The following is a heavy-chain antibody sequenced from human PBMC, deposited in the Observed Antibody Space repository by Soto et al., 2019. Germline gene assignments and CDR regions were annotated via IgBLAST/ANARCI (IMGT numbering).Heavy chain of an antibody. CDR3: AKDMTNYGYEYGMDV. CDR1: GFTFDDYA. Sequence: GGSLRLSCAASGFTFDDYAMHWVRQAPGKGLEWVSGISWNSGSIGYADSVKGRFTTSRDNAKNSLYLQMNSLRAEDTALYYCAKDMTNYGYEYGMDVWGQGTTVTVSS. D-gene: IGHD3-10*01. CDR2: ISWNSGSI. V-gene: IGHV3-9*01. J-gene: IGHJ6*02.